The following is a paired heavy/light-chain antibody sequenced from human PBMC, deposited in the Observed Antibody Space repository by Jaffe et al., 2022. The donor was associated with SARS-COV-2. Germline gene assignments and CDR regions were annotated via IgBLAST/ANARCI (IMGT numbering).Light chain of an antibody. Sequence: DIVMTQSPLSLTVTPGEPASISCRSSQSLLHSNGYNYLHWYVQKAGQSPQLLISLGSIRASGVPDRFSGSGSGTDFTLKISRVEAEDVGVYYCMQAIQTPRYTFGQGTKLEIK. CDR3: MQAIQTPRYT. J-gene: IGKJ2*01. V-gene: IGKV2-28*01. CDR1: QSLLHSNGYNY. CDR2: LGS.
Heavy chain of an antibody. CDR3: ARDEGGIDH. J-gene: IGHJ4*02. CDR1: GFTFSSYV. CDR2: ITGRSGKI. V-gene: IGHV3-23*01. D-gene: IGHD1-26*01. Sequence: EVELLESGGGLVQPGGSLRISCVASGFTFSSYVMSWVRQAPGKGLEWVSSITGRSGKIYQADSVEGRFIISRDNSKNTVYLQMNSLRAEDTAMYFCARDEGGIDHWGQGTLVTVSS.